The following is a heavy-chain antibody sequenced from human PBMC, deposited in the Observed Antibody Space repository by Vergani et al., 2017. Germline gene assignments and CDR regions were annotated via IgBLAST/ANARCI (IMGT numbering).Heavy chain of an antibody. Sequence: QVQLVQSGAEVKKPGSSVKVSCKASGGTFSSYAISWVRQAPGQGLEWMGGIIPIFGTANYAQKFQGRVTITADKSTSTAYMELSSLRSEDTAVYYCAGFDSDKVGATTGGAFDSWGQGTMVTVSS. CDR1: GGTFSSYA. J-gene: IGHJ3*02. V-gene: IGHV1-69*06. D-gene: IGHD1-26*01. CDR2: IIPIFGTA. CDR3: AGFDSDKVGATTGGAFDS.